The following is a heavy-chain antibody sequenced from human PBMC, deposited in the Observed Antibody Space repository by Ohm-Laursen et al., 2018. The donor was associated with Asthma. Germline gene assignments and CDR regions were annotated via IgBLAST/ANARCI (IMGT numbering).Heavy chain of an antibody. J-gene: IGHJ4*01. CDR2: ISTTSNTI. V-gene: IGHV3-11*01. D-gene: IGHD4-17*01. Sequence: SLRLSCAASGSTFSRYAMSWVRQAPGKGLEWVSYISTTSNTIYYADSVKGRFTISRDNAKSSLYLQMNNLRADDTAVYYCARDPPVTTVTTGEYFDFWGHGTPVTVSS. CDR1: GSTFSRYA. CDR3: ARDPPVTTVTTGEYFDF.